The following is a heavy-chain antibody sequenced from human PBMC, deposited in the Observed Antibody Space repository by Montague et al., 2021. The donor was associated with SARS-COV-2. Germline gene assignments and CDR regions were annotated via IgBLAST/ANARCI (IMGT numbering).Heavy chain of an antibody. V-gene: IGHV4-59*13. D-gene: IGHD3-10*01. Sequence: SETLSLTCTVSGGSISSYYWTWIRQPPGKGLEWIGYIYYTGSTNYNPSLKTRVTISGDTSKNQFSLRLTSVTTADTAIYYCARTGGVPMDWGQGSLVTVSS. J-gene: IGHJ4*02. CDR1: GGSISSYY. CDR3: ARTGGVPMD. CDR2: IYYTGST.